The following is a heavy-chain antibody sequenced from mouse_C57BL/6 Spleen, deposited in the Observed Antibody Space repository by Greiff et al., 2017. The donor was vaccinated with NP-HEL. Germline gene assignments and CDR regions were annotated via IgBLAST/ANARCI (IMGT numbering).Heavy chain of an antibody. CDR2: INPNNGGT. CDR1: GYTFTDYY. CDR3: ARSDYGSSYCFDY. D-gene: IGHD1-1*01. V-gene: IGHV1-26*01. Sequence: EVQLQQSGPELVKPGASVKISCKASGYTFTDYYMNWVKQSHGKSLEWIGDINPNNGGTSYNQKFKGKATLTVEKSSSTAYMELRSLTSEDSAVYYCARSDYGSSYCFDYWGQGTTLTVSS. J-gene: IGHJ2*01.